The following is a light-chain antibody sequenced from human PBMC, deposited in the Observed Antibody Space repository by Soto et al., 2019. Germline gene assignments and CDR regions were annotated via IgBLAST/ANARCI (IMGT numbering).Light chain of an antibody. CDR2: DAS. CDR1: QDIATY. J-gene: IGKJ2*01. CDR3: QQYDNLVYP. Sequence: DIQRTQSPSSLSASVGDRVTITCQASQDIATYLNWFQQKPGKAPKLLIYDASNLETGVPSRFSGSSSGTQFTFTINSLQPEDVATYYCQQYDNLVYPFGQGTKVDIK. V-gene: IGKV1-33*01.